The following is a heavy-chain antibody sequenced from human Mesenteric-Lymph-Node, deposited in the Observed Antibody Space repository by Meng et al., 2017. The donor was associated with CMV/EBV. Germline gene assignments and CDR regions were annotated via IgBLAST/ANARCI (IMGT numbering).Heavy chain of an antibody. CDR1: GFTVSSNH. D-gene: IGHD3-10*01. V-gene: IGHV3-53*01. J-gene: IGHJ6*02. CDR3: ARDDPESGGSGSYYHPPNYYYYYYGMDV. Sequence: GESLKISCAASGFTVSSNHMNWVRQAPGKGLEWVSIIYSGGSTYYTDFVKGRFTISRDNSKNTVYLQMNSLRAEDTAVYYCARDDPESGGSGSYYHPPNYYYYYYGMDVWGQGTTVTVSS. CDR2: IYSGGST.